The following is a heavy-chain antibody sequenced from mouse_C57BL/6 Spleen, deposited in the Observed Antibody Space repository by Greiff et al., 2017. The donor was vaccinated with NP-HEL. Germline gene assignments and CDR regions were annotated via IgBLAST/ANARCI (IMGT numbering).Heavy chain of an antibody. CDR2: IDPSDSYT. CDR1: GYTFTSYW. Sequence: QVQLQQPGAELVMPGASVKLSCKASGYTFTSYWMHWVKQRPGQGLEWIGEIDPSDSYTNYNQKFKGKSTLTVDKSSSTAYMQLSSLTSEDSAVYYCAACPYSNYGSWFAYWGQGTLVTVSA. CDR3: AACPYSNYGSWFAY. D-gene: IGHD2-5*01. J-gene: IGHJ3*01. V-gene: IGHV1-69*01.